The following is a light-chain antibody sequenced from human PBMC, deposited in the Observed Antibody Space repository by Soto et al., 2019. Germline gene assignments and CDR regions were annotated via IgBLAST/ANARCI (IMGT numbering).Light chain of an antibody. CDR1: QSISSY. Sequence: IQITKSPSSLSASVGDRVTITCRASQSISSYLNWYQQKPGKAPKLLIYAASSLQSGVPSRFSGSGSGTDFTLTISSLQPEDCATYYCQQTYSTPKTFGQGTKVDIK. V-gene: IGKV1-39*01. J-gene: IGKJ1*01. CDR2: AAS. CDR3: QQTYSTPKT.